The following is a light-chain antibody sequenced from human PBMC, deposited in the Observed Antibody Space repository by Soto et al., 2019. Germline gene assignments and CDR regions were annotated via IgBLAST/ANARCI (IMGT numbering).Light chain of an antibody. CDR3: CSYAGSYTFV. J-gene: IGLJ1*01. Sequence: QSVLTHFRSVSGSPGQSVTISCGIDVGAYNYVSWYQQHPGKAPKFIIYDVSKRPSGVPDRFSGSKSGNTASLTISGLQAEDEADYYCCSYAGSYTFVFGTGTKLTVL. V-gene: IGLV2-11*01. CDR2: DVS. CDR1: IDVGAYNY.